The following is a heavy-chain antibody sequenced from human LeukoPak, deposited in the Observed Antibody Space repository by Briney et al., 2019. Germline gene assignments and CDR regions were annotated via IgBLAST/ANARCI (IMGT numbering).Heavy chain of an antibody. CDR2: IIPIFGTA. J-gene: IGHJ4*02. D-gene: IGHD3-10*01. CDR1: GGTFSSYA. CDR3: ARDRLLWFGELSYFDY. V-gene: IGHV1-69*05. Sequence: GSSVKVSCKASGGTFSSYAISWVRQAPGQGLEWMGRIIPIFGTANYAQKFQGRVTITTDESTSTAYMELGSLRSEDTAVYYCARDRLLWFGELSYFDYWGQGTLVTVSS.